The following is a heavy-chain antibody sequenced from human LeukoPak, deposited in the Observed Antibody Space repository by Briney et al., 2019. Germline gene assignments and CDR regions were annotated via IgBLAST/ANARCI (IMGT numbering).Heavy chain of an antibody. J-gene: IGHJ3*02. D-gene: IGHD6-13*01. CDR3: ARGGYSSPIRDDAFDI. CDR1: GFTFSSYG. CDR2: IRYDGSNK. V-gene: IGHV3-30*02. Sequence: PGGSLRLSCAASGFTFSSYGMHWVRQAPGKGLEWVAFIRYDGSNKYYADSVKGRFTISRDNSKNTLYLQMNSLRAEDTAVYYCARGGYSSPIRDDAFDIWGQGTMVTVSS.